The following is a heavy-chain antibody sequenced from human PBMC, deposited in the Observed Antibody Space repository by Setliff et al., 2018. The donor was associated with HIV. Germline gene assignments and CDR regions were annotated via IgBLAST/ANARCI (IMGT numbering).Heavy chain of an antibody. CDR2: INSDGTST. J-gene: IGHJ4*02. Sequence: SGGSLRLSCVASGITVSGIYMTWVRQAPGKGLEWVSRINSDGTSTTYADSVKGRFTISRDNAKNTLYLQMNSLRAEDTAVYYCARDLSYDYDRSSDTFDYWGQGTLVTVSS. D-gene: IGHD3-22*01. V-gene: IGHV3-74*03. CDR1: GITVSGIY. CDR3: ARDLSYDYDRSSDTFDY.